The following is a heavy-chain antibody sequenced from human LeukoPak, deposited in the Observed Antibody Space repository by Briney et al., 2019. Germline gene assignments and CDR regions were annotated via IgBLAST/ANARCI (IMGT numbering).Heavy chain of an antibody. D-gene: IGHD4-17*01. J-gene: IGHJ4*02. CDR1: GYTFTGYC. CDR3: ARGRDYGDYVPLGY. CDR2: INPNSGGT. Sequence: VASVKVSCKASGYTFTGYCMHWVRQAPGQGLEWIGWINPNSGGTNYAQKFRGRVTMTRDTSISTAYMELSRLRSDDTAVYYCARGRDYGDYVPLGYWGQGTLVTVSS. V-gene: IGHV1-2*02.